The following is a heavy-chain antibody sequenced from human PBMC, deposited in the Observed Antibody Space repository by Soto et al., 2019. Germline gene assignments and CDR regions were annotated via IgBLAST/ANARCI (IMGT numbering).Heavy chain of an antibody. Sequence: EVQLLESGGGLVQPGGSLRLSCAASGFTFSSYAMSWVRQAPGKGLEWVSAISGSGGSTYYAGSVKGRFTISRDNYKNTLDLQMNSLRAEDTAVYYCASIAAAGTYYYYGMDVWGQGTTVTVSS. CDR1: GFTFSSYA. V-gene: IGHV3-23*01. CDR2: ISGSGGST. J-gene: IGHJ6*02. D-gene: IGHD6-13*01. CDR3: ASIAAAGTYYYYGMDV.